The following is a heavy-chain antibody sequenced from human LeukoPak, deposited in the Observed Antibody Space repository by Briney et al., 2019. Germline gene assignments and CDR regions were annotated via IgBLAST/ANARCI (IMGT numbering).Heavy chain of an antibody. V-gene: IGHV4-59*01. CDR3: ARGAAAAGGY. CDR1: CGSTSSYY. CDR2: IYYSGST. J-gene: IGHJ4*02. Sequence: SETLSLTCTVSCGSTSSYYWSWVRQPPGKGLEWIGYIYYSGSTNYNPSLKSRVTISIDTSKNQFSLNLSSVTAADTAVYYCARGAAAAGGYWGQGTLVTVSS. D-gene: IGHD6-13*01.